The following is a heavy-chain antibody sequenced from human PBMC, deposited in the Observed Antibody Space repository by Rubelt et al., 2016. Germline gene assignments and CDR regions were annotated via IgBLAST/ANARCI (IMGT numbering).Heavy chain of an antibody. J-gene: IGHJ3*01. V-gene: IGHV4-34*02. D-gene: IGHD1-1*01. CDR3: ARSLDDELPTFKAFDV. CDR2: INHGGSI. Sequence: QVQLQQWGAGLLKPSETLSLTCAVYGGSFTDYYWSWIRQAPGKGLEWIGEINHGGSINHNWSLKSRVAISVDTSKQKVSLKGTSATAADTAIYYCARSLDDELPTFKAFDVWGPGTKVTVSS. CDR1: GGSFTDYY.